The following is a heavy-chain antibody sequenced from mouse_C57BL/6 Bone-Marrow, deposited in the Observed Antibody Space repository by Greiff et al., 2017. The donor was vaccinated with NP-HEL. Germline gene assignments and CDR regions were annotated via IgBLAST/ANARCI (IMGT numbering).Heavy chain of an antibody. D-gene: IGHD1-1*01. CDR1: CYTFTSYW. CDR2: IDPSDSYT. J-gene: IGHJ4*01. V-gene: IGHV1-69*01. Sequence: QVQLQQPGAELVMPGATVKLSCKASCYTFTSYWMHWVKQRPGQGLEWIGEIDPSDSYTNYNQKFKGKSTLTVDKSSSTAYMQLSSLTSEDSAVYYCASAGITTVVATRAMDYWGQGTSVTVSS. CDR3: ASAGITTVVATRAMDY.